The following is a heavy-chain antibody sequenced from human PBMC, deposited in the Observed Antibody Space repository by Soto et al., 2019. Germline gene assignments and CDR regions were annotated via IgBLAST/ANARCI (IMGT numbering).Heavy chain of an antibody. CDR3: ARDRSPYYYDSSGYPYY. CDR1: GDTFTSYG. J-gene: IGHJ4*02. CDR2: ISVYSGNT. V-gene: IGHV1-18*01. D-gene: IGHD3-22*01. Sequence: VASVKVSCKASGDTFTSYGFSWVRQAPGQGLEWMGWISVYSGNTNYAQNVQGRVTMTTDTSTSTAYMELRSLRSDDTAVYYCARDRSPYYYDSSGYPYYWGQGTLVTVSS.